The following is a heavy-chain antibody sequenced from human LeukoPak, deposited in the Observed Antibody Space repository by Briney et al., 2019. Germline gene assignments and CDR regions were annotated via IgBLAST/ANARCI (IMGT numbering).Heavy chain of an antibody. CDR3: ARGPKLRGEFDY. J-gene: IGHJ4*02. Sequence: GRSLRLSCAASGFTFSSYGMHWVRQAPGKGLEWVAVISYDGSNKYYADSVKGRFTISRDNSKNTLYLQMNSLRAEDTAVYYCARGPKLRGEFDYWGQGTLVTVSS. CDR2: ISYDGSNK. V-gene: IGHV3-30*03. CDR1: GFTFSSYG.